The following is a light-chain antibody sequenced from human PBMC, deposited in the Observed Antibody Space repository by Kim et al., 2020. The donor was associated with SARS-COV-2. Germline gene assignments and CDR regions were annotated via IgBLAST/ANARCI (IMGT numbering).Light chain of an antibody. CDR1: NIGGKR. V-gene: IGLV3-21*04. Sequence: SYELTQPPSVSVAPGKTARITCGGNNIGGKRVHWYQQKPGQAPVLVIYYDSDRPSGIPERFSGSNSGNTATLTISSVEAGDEADYYCQVWDSNSDHALVFGGGTQLTVL. CDR2: YDS. CDR3: QVWDSNSDHALV. J-gene: IGLJ2*01.